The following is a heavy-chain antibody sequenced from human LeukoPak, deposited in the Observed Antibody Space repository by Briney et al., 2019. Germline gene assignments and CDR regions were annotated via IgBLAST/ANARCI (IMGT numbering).Heavy chain of an antibody. J-gene: IGHJ4*02. V-gene: IGHV3-74*01. CDR3: VKDDRSYGVDY. Sequence: PGGSLRLSCAASGNYWMHWVRQAPGKGLVCVARIKSDGTYRDYGDSVRGRFTISRDNAKDTLYLQMNSLRAEDTAVYYCVKDDRSYGVDYWGQGTPVTVSS. CDR2: IKSDGTYR. D-gene: IGHD4-17*01. CDR1: GNYW.